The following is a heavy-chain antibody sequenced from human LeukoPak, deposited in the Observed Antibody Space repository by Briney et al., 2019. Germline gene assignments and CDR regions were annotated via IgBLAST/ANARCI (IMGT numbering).Heavy chain of an antibody. CDR1: GGSFSGYY. D-gene: IGHD3-10*01. CDR3: ARVRVRGVKFGYYYYYGMDV. J-gene: IGHJ6*02. Sequence: PSETLSLTCAVYGGSFSGYYWSWIRQPPGKGLEWIGEINHSGSTNYNLSLKSRVTISVDTSKNQFSLKLSSVTAADAAVYYCARVRVRGVKFGYYYYYGMDVWGQGTTVTVSS. V-gene: IGHV4-34*01. CDR2: INHSGST.